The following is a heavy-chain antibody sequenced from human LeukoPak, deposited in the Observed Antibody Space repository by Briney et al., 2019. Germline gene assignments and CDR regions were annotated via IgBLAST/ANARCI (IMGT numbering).Heavy chain of an antibody. CDR2: IYYSGST. D-gene: IGHD3-22*01. J-gene: IGHJ4*02. Sequence: SQTLSLTCTVSGGSISSGDYYWSWIRQPPGKGLEWIGYIYYSGSTYYNPSLKSRVTRSVDTSKNQFSLKLSSVTAADTAVYYCARGGNGSSGYYYARYWGQGTLVTVSS. V-gene: IGHV4-30-4*01. CDR1: GGSISSGDYY. CDR3: ARGGNGSSGYYYARY.